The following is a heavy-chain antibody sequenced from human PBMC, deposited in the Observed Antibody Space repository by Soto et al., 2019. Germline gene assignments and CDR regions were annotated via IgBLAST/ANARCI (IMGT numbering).Heavy chain of an antibody. Sequence: ASVKVSCKASGYTFTSYGISWVRQAPGQGLEWMGWISAYNGNTNYAQKLQGRVTMTTDTSTSTAYMELRSLRSDDTAVYYCAGVIRITSDIVVVPAAPRAFDIWGKGTMVTVSS. CDR1: GYTFTSYG. D-gene: IGHD2-2*01. CDR2: ISAYNGNT. J-gene: IGHJ3*02. CDR3: AGVIRITSDIVVVPAAPRAFDI. V-gene: IGHV1-18*01.